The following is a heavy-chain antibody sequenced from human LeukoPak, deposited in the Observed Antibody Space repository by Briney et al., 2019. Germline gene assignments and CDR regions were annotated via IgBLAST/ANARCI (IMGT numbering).Heavy chain of an antibody. CDR1: GYTFTSYY. V-gene: IGHV1-46*01. D-gene: IGHD7-27*01. CDR3: ARAGWGHDAFDI. J-gene: IGHJ3*02. Sequence: ASVKVSCKASGYTFTSYYMHWVRQAPGQGLEWMGIINPSGGSTSYAQKFQGRVTMTRNTSISTAYMELSSLRSEDTAVYYCARAGWGHDAFDIWGQGTMVTVSS. CDR2: INPSGGST.